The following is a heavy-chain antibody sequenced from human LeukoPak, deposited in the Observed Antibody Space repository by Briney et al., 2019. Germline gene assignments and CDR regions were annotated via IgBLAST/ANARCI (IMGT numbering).Heavy chain of an antibody. CDR3: ARGQGTVTTH. V-gene: IGHV4-34*01. J-gene: IGHJ4*02. D-gene: IGHD4-17*01. Sequence: SETLSLTCTVSGGSISSYYWTWIRQPPGKGLEWIGEINHSGSANYNPSLKSRVTISLDTSKNQFSLKLSSVTAADTAVYYCARGQGTVTTHWGQGTLVTASS. CDR2: INHSGSA. CDR1: GGSISSYY.